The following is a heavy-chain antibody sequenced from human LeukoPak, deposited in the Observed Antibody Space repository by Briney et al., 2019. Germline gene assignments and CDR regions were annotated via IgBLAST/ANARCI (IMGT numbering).Heavy chain of an antibody. CDR2: ISSTSTYM. CDR1: GFSFSSYG. J-gene: IGHJ4*02. CDR3: ARELVLDY. D-gene: IGHD3-3*02. Sequence: GGSLRLSCAASGFSFSSYGMTWVRQAPGKGLEWVSSISSTSTYMYYPDSVKGRFTISRDNAKNSLYLQMNSLRAEDTAIYYCARELVLDYWGQGTLVTVSS. V-gene: IGHV3-21*01.